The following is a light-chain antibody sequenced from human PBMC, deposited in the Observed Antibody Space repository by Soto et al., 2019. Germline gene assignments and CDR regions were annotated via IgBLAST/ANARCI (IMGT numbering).Light chain of an antibody. Sequence: EIVLTQSPGTLSLSPRERATLSCRASQSIFNNYLAWYQQKPGQAPRLLVYGASFRATGIPDRFSGSGSGTYVTLPISRLAPEDFAVYYCQQYGGSPFTFGQGTRLEIK. CDR2: GAS. V-gene: IGKV3-20*01. J-gene: IGKJ2*01. CDR1: QSIFNNY. CDR3: QQYGGSPFT.